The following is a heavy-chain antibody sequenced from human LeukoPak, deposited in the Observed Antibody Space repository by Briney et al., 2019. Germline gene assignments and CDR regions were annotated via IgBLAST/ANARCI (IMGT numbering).Heavy chain of an antibody. CDR3: ARGATDVDAFDI. Sequence: SETLSLTCTVSGGSISSYYWSWIRQPPGKGLEWIGYIYYSGSTNYNPSLKSRVTISVDTSKNQFSLKLSSVTAADTAVYYCARGATDVDAFDIWGQGTMVTVSS. CDR1: GGSISSYY. J-gene: IGHJ3*02. CDR2: IYYSGST. V-gene: IGHV4-59*01.